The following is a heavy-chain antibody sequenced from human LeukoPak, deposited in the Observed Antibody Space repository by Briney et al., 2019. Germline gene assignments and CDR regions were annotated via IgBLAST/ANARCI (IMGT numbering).Heavy chain of an antibody. CDR3: ASRKATVTTPLDY. V-gene: IGHV3-23*01. D-gene: IGHD4-17*01. CDR2: ISGSGGST. Sequence: PGGSLRLSCAASGFTFSSYAMSWVRQAPGKGLEWVPAISGSGGSTYYADSVKGRFTISRDNSKNTLYLQMNSLRAEDTAVYYCASRKATVTTPLDYWGQGTLVTVSS. J-gene: IGHJ4*02. CDR1: GFTFSSYA.